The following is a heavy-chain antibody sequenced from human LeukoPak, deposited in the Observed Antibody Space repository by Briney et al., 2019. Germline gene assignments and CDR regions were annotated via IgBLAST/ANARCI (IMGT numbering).Heavy chain of an antibody. CDR3: AKARGFAVVTVIDS. D-gene: IGHD2-21*02. CDR1: GFTFSTYA. V-gene: IGHV3-23*01. CDR2: ISVRGDGT. J-gene: IGHJ4*02. Sequence: GGSLRLSCAASGFTFSTYAMSWVRHAPGEGLEWVSVISVRGDGTYYADSVKGRFSISRDTSKITLSLQMNSLRAEDTAVYYCAKARGFAVVTVIDSWGQGTLVTVSS.